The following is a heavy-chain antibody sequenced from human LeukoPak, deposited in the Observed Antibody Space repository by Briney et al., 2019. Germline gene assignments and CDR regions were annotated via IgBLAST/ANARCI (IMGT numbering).Heavy chain of an antibody. Sequence: QPGGSLRLSCAAAGFTFSNYAMSWVRQAPGKGLQWVAGISGSGGNTNYADSVKGRFTISRDNAKNSLYLQMNSLRAEDTAVYYCAVYDILTGYFDYWGQGTLVTVSS. V-gene: IGHV3-23*01. CDR1: GFTFSNYA. D-gene: IGHD3-9*01. CDR3: AVYDILTGYFDY. CDR2: ISGSGGNT. J-gene: IGHJ4*02.